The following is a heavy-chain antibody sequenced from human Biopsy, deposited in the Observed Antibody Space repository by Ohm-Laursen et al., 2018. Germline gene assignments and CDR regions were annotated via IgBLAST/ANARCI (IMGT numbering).Heavy chain of an antibody. Sequence: ASVKVSCKVSGYTLNELSMHWVRQAPGQGLEWMGWITTYNGNTNYAQKVQGRVTMTTDTSTSTAYMELRSLRSDDTAVYYCARDRGYYYYYGMDVWGQGTTVTVSS. V-gene: IGHV1-18*01. J-gene: IGHJ6*02. CDR3: ARDRGYYYYYGMDV. CDR2: ITTYNGNT. CDR1: GYTLNELS. D-gene: IGHD3-10*01.